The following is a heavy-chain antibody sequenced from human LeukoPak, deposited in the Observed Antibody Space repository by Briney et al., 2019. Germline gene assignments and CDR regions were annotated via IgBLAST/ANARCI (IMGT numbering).Heavy chain of an antibody. J-gene: IGHJ5*02. CDR1: GYTFTGHY. CDR2: VNPNTAGT. CDR3: ATDPNPYSRSFNWFDP. D-gene: IGHD4-11*01. Sequence: ASVKVSCKASGYTFTGHYLHWLRQAPGQGLEWMGWVNPNTAGTNYAQKFQGRVTMTRDTSITTAYMELSRLIFDDTAIYYCATDPNPYSRSFNWFDPWGQGTLVTVSS. V-gene: IGHV1-2*02.